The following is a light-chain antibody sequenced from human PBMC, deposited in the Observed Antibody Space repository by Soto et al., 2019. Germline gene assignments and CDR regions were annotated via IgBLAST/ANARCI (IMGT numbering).Light chain of an antibody. V-gene: IGKV3-11*01. Sequence: EIVLPQSPATLSLSPGERATLSCRASQSVSSYLAWYQQKPGQAPRLLIYDASNRATGIPARFSCSGSGTDITRNISSLEPEDFAVYYWQQRSNWRRTVGQGTKVEIK. CDR2: DAS. CDR3: QQRSNWRRT. CDR1: QSVSSY. J-gene: IGKJ1*01.